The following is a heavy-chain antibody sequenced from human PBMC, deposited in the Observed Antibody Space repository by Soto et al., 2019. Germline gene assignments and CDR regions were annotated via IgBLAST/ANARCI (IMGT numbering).Heavy chain of an antibody. CDR2: IIPIFGTA. D-gene: IGHD6-6*01. J-gene: IGHJ6*02. CDR1: GGTFSSYA. CDR3: ATHSIASSSPRYYYYYYGMDV. Sequence: GASVKVSCKASGGTFSSYAISWVRQAPGQGLEWMGGIIPIFGTANYAQKFQGRVTITADESTSTAYMELSSLRSEDTAVYYCATHSIASSSPRYYYYYYGMDVWGQGTTVTVSS. V-gene: IGHV1-69*13.